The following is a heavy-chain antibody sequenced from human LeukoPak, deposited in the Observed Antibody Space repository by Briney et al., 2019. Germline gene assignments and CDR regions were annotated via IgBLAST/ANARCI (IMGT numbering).Heavy chain of an antibody. Sequence: GGSLRLSCAASGFTFSSYWMSWVRQAPGKGLEWVANIKQDGSEKNHVDSVKGRFTISRDNAKNSLYLQMNSLRGEDTAVYYCARENSKSAPYYYDSSGASDYWGQGTLVTVSS. CDR2: IKQDGSEK. V-gene: IGHV3-7*01. CDR1: GFTFSSYW. J-gene: IGHJ4*02. D-gene: IGHD3-22*01. CDR3: ARENSKSAPYYYDSSGASDY.